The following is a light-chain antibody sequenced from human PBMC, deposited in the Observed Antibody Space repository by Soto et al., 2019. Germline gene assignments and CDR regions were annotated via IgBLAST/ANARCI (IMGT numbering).Light chain of an antibody. J-gene: IGKJ1*01. Sequence: DIQLTQSPSTLSASVGDRVSITCRASQSISTWLAWYQQKPGKAPKRLIFDASSLESRVSSSFSGRGSGTQFTLTISSLQPDDFASYYGQQYSTYTWTVGQGAKVEVK. CDR3: QQYSTYTWT. CDR1: QSISTW. V-gene: IGKV1-5*01. CDR2: DAS.